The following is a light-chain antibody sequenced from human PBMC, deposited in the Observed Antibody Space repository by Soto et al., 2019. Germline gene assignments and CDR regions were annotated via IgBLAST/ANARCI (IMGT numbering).Light chain of an antibody. CDR3: QQRSNWPT. V-gene: IGKV3D-20*02. CDR2: GAS. CDR1: QSVSSNY. Sequence: EIVMTQSPATLSVSPGERATLSCRASQSVSSNYLAWYQQKPGQAPRLLIYGASSRATGIPARFSGSGSGTDFTLTISSLEPEDFAVYYCQQRSNWPTFGQGTKVDIK. J-gene: IGKJ1*01.